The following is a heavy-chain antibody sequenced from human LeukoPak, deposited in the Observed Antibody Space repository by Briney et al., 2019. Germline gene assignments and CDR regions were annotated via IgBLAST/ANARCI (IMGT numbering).Heavy chain of an antibody. D-gene: IGHD3-10*01. CDR1: GYTFTGYY. CDR3: ASPMVRGALPSNSYKAFDT. Sequence: ASVKVSCKASGYTFTGYYMHWVRQAPGQGLEWMGWINPNSGGTNYAQKFQGRVTMTRDTSISTAYMELSRLRSDDTAVYYCASPMVRGALPSNSYKAFDTWGQGTMVTVSS. J-gene: IGHJ3*02. V-gene: IGHV1-2*02. CDR2: INPNSGGT.